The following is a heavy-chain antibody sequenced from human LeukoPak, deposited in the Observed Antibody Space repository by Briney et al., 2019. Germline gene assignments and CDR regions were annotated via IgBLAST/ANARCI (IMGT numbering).Heavy chain of an antibody. CDR3: ARDENRGSYSFDY. V-gene: IGHV1-69*05. J-gene: IGHJ4*02. CDR1: GGTFSSYA. Sequence: ASVKVSCKASGGTFSSYAISWVRQAPGQGLEWMGGIIPIFGTANYAQKFQGRVTITTDESTSTAYMELSSLRSEDTAVYHCARDENRGSYSFDYWGQGTLVTVSS. D-gene: IGHD1-26*01. CDR2: IIPIFGTA.